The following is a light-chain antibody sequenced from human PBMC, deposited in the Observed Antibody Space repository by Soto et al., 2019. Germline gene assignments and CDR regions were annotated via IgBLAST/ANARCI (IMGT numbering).Light chain of an antibody. CDR3: NSYTSSSTYVV. J-gene: IGLJ2*01. CDR1: SSDGGGYNY. Sequence: QSALTQPASVSGSPGQSITISCTGTSSDGGGYNYVSWYQQHPGKAPKLMIYDVSNRPSGVSNRFSGSKSGNTASLTISGLQAEDEDDYYCNSYTSSSTYVVFGGGTKLTVL. CDR2: DVS. V-gene: IGLV2-14*01.